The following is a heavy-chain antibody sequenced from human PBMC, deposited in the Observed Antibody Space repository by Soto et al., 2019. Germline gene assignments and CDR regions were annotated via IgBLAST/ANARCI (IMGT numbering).Heavy chain of an antibody. CDR3: ARRGGSHRYYYFAMDV. J-gene: IGHJ6*01. V-gene: IGHV4-31*03. CDR2: IYHSGST. Sequence: PSETLSRTFTVSGGSISTIGDYWSWLRQHPRTGLEWIGYIYHSGSTSKNPSLKSRVTISLAPSMNQFSLRLTSVTAADTAVYYCARRGGSHRYYYFAMDVWGQGTTVTASS. D-gene: IGHD1-26*01. CDR1: GGSISTIGDY.